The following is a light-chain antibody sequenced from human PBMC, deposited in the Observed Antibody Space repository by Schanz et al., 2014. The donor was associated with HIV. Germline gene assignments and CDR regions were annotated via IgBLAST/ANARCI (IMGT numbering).Light chain of an antibody. V-gene: IGKV3-20*01. CDR3: HQYGSSRGT. CDR2: AAS. J-gene: IGKJ4*01. CDR1: QSISSSL. Sequence: IVLTQSPGTLSLSPGERGTLSCRASQSISSSLLAWYQKKPGQAPTLLIYAASRRASGIPDRFSGSGSGADFTLTISGLEPEDFAVYYCHQYGSSRGTFGGGTKVELK.